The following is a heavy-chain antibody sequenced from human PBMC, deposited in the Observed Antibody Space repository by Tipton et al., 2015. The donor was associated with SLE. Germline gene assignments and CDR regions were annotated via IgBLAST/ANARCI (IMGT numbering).Heavy chain of an antibody. CDR3: ATHVGNALDY. D-gene: IGHD2-15*01. J-gene: IGHJ4*02. CDR2: ISYDASNK. V-gene: IGHV3-30-3*01. CDR1: GFTFSTFA. Sequence: RSLRLSCAASGFTFSTFAMHWVRQAPGKGLEWVAVISYDASNKNYADSVKGRFTISRDNHQNTLYLQMDSLRDEDTAVYYCATHVGNALDYWGQGTLVSVSS.